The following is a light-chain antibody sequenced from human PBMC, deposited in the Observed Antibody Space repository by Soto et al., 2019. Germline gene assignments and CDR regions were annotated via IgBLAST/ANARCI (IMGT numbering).Light chain of an antibody. CDR2: DAS. CDR3: QQFENLPLT. V-gene: IGKV1-33*01. CDR1: QDIAKY. Sequence: DIQMTQSPSSLSASVGDRVTITCQASQDIAKYLNWYQQKPGRAPKHLIYDASNLETGVPSRFSGSGSGTDFTFTITSLQLEDFATYYCQQFENLPLTFGGGTKVDIK. J-gene: IGKJ4*01.